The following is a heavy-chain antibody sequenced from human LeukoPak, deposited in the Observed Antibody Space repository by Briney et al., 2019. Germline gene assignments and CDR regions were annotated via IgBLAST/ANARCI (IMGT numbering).Heavy chain of an antibody. CDR2: IIPISGTA. V-gene: IGHV1-69*01. D-gene: IGHD2-2*01. CDR1: GGTFSSYA. Sequence: SVKVSCKASGGTFSSYAISWVRQAPGQGLEWMGGIIPISGTANYAQKFQGRVTITADESTSTAYMELSSLRSEDTAVYYCARDRAVGYCSSTSCPYYFDYWGQGTLVTVSS. CDR3: ARDRAVGYCSSTSCPYYFDY. J-gene: IGHJ4*02.